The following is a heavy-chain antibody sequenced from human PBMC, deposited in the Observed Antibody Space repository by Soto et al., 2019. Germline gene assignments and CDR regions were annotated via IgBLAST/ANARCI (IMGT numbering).Heavy chain of an antibody. V-gene: IGHV4-31*03. CDR1: GGPISSGGYY. CDR3: ARIIFGVAELGFDP. J-gene: IGHJ5*02. D-gene: IGHD3-3*01. Sequence: QVQLQESGPGLVKPSQTLSLTCTVSGGPISSGGYYWSWIRQHQGKGLEWIGYIYYSGTTYYNRSLKSRVTISVDTSKNQFSLKLSSVTAADTAVYYCARIIFGVAELGFDPWGQGTLVTVSS. CDR2: IYYSGTT.